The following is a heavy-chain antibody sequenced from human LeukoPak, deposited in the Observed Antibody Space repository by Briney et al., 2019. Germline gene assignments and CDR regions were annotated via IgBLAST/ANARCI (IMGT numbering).Heavy chain of an antibody. CDR2: MNPDNGDT. CDR1: GYMFTGYY. CDR3: ARNRGSDYDMDV. V-gene: IGHV1-2*02. D-gene: IGHD2/OR15-2a*01. J-gene: IGHJ6*02. Sequence: ASVKVSCKASGYMFTGYYMHWVRQAPGQGLEWMGWMNPDNGDTNYAQKFQGRVAMTRDTAVSTAYMELSSLGSGDTAVYHCARNRGSDYDMDVWGQGTAVTVSS.